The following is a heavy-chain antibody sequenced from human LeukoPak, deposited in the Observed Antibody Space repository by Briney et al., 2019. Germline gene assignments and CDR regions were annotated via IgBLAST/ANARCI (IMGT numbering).Heavy chain of an antibody. D-gene: IGHD3-22*01. V-gene: IGHV3-23*01. Sequence: PGGSLRLSCAASGFTFSTYAMTWVRQAPGKGLEWVSLISGSGGSTYYADSVKGRFTISRDNSKNTLYLQMNSLRAEDTAVYYCAKDHYYDSSGYYSDFDYWGQGTLVTVSS. CDR2: ISGSGGST. CDR1: GFTFSTYA. CDR3: AKDHYYDSSGYYSDFDY. J-gene: IGHJ4*02.